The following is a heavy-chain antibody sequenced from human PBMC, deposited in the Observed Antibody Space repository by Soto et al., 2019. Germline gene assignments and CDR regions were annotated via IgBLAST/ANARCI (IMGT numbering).Heavy chain of an antibody. V-gene: IGHV6-1*01. D-gene: IGHD1-1*01. Sequence: SQTLSLTCAISGASVSSNTASWNWIRQSPSRGLEWLGRTYFRSKWYNDYAVSVKSRIIINPDTSNNQFSLQLNSVTPEDTAVYFCAKGYNIGPKTGYALDLWGQGIMVTVSS. CDR2: TYFRSKWYN. CDR1: GASVSSNTAS. CDR3: AKGYNIGPKTGYALDL. J-gene: IGHJ5*02.